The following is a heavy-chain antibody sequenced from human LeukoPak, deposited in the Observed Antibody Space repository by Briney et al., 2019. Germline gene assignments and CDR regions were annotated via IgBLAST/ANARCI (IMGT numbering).Heavy chain of an antibody. Sequence: GGXLRLSCAASGFTFSSYSMNWVRQAPGKGLEWVSSISSSSSYIYYADSVKGRFTISRDNAKNSLYLQMNSLRAEDTAVYYCASLAGDYYDSSGYYFIDYWGQGTLVTVSS. CDR1: GFTFSSYS. J-gene: IGHJ4*02. V-gene: IGHV3-21*01. CDR2: ISSSSSYI. CDR3: ASLAGDYYDSSGYYFIDY. D-gene: IGHD3-22*01.